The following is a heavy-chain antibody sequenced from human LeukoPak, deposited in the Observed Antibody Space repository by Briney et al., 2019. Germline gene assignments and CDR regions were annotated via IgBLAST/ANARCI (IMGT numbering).Heavy chain of an antibody. J-gene: IGHJ6*03. CDR2: INPNSGGP. Sequence: ASVKVSCTASGYTFTGYYMHWVRKAPGQGLEWMGWINPNSGGPNYAQKFQARAPMTRDTSISTAYMELSRLRSDDTAVYYCARRRQYCSGGSCHHYYYYYMDVWGKGTTVTVSS. CDR1: GYTFTGYY. V-gene: IGHV1-2*02. D-gene: IGHD2-15*01. CDR3: ARRRQYCSGGSCHHYYYYYMDV.